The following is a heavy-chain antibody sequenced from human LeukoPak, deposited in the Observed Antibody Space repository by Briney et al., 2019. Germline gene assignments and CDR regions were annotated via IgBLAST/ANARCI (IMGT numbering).Heavy chain of an antibody. J-gene: IGHJ4*02. V-gene: IGHV3-30*04. D-gene: IGHD3-9*01. CDR1: GFTFSSYA. CDR3: AKGLTGRPHYFDY. CDR2: ISYDGSNK. Sequence: PGGSLRLSCAASGFTFSSYAMHWVRQAPGKGLEWVAVISYDGSNKYYADSVKGRFTISRDNSKNTLYLQMNSLRPEDTALYYCAKGLTGRPHYFDYWGQGTLVTVSS.